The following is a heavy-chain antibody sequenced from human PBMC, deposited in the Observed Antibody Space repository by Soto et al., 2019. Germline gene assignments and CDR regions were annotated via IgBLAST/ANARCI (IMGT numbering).Heavy chain of an antibody. CDR2: ISGRGEST. CDR3: ARWREQQLSRGYYGMDV. Sequence: EAQLLESGGGWVQPGGSLRLSCAVSGFTFSSYAMSWVRQAPGKGLEWVSAISGRGESTYYADSVKGRFTISRDNSKNTLILQMNSLRVEDTAVYYCARWREQQLSRGYYGMDVWGQGTTVTVSS. CDR1: GFTFSSYA. D-gene: IGHD6-13*01. J-gene: IGHJ6*02. V-gene: IGHV3-23*01.